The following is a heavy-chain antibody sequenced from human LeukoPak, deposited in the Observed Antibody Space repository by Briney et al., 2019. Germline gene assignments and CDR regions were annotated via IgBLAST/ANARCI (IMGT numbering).Heavy chain of an antibody. CDR3: ARDSDDGYSSGWYEDYFDY. CDR2: LNPNSGDT. CDR1: GYTFTYYY. V-gene: IGHV1-2*02. J-gene: IGHJ4*02. Sequence: ASVKVSCKASGYTFTYYYMHWVRQAPGQGLEWMGWLNPNSGDTNYAQKFQGRVTMTRDTSISTAYMELSRLRSDDTAVYYCARDSDDGYSSGWYEDYFDYWGQGTLVTVSS. D-gene: IGHD6-19*01.